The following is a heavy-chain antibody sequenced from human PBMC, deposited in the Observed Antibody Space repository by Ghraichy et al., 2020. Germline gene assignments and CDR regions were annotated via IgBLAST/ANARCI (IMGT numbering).Heavy chain of an antibody. CDR3: ARDRVVAARSADY. J-gene: IGHJ4*02. D-gene: IGHD2-15*01. V-gene: IGHV4-39*02. CDR1: GGSISSSSYY. CDR2: IYYSGST. Sequence: ESLNISCTVSGGSISSSSYYWGWIRQPPGKGLEWIGSIYYSGSTYYNPSLKSRVTISVDTSKNQFSLKLSSVTAADTAVYYCARDRVVAARSADYWGQGTLVTVSS.